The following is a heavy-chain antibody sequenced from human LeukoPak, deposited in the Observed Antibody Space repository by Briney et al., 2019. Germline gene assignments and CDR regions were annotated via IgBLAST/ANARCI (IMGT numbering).Heavy chain of an antibody. CDR3: ARAPYIVGATILGRNLYYFDY. J-gene: IGHJ4*02. Sequence: SETLSLTCAVSGGSISDLKWWSWVRQSPGKGLEWIGEIFHSGSTNYNPSLKSRVTISVDTSKNQFSLKLSSVTAADTAVYYCARAPYIVGATILGRNLYYFDYWGQGTLVTVSS. D-gene: IGHD1-26*01. CDR2: IFHSGST. CDR1: GGSISDLKW. V-gene: IGHV4-4*02.